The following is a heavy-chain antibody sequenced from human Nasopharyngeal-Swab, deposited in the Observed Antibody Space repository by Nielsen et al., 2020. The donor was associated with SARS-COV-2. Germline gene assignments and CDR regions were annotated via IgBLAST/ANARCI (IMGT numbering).Heavy chain of an antibody. J-gene: IGHJ4*02. CDR1: GYTFTQYY. D-gene: IGHD1-26*01. CDR3: ARDIWSYKTSRVLSY. V-gene: IGHV1-46*01. Sequence: ASVKVSYKASGYTFTQYYVNWVRQAPGQGLEWMGVINSNAGTTSYAQKFQGRVTMTRDTSTSTVYMELSSLTPEDTAVYFCARDIWSYKTSRVLSYWGQGTLVTVSS. CDR2: INSNAGTT.